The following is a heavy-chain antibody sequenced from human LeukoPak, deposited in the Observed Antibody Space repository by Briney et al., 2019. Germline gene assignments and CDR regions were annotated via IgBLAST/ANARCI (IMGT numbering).Heavy chain of an antibody. CDR3: AYLGYCSSTSCYSQWFDP. D-gene: IGHD2-2*01. CDR2: FSSSSSTI. J-gene: IGHJ5*02. Sequence: PGGSLRLSCAASGFTFSSYSMNWVRQAPGKGLEWVSYFSSSSSTIYYADSVKGRFTISRDNAKNSLYLQMNSLRAEDTAVYYCAYLGYCSSTSCYSQWFDPWGQGTLVTVSS. CDR1: GFTFSSYS. V-gene: IGHV3-48*01.